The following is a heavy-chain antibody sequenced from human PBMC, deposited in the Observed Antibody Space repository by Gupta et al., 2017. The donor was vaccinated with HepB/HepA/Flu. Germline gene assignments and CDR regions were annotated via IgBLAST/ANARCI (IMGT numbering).Heavy chain of an antibody. CDR2: IYWDDDK. D-gene: IGHD4/OR15-4a*01. Sequence: QVTLKESGPTLVKPTQTLMLTCSFSGFSLNTSGVGVDWFRQSPGKALEWLALIYWDDDKGYSPSLKSRLTITKDTSKNQVVLTMTNMDPVDTATYFCSHTERKGSAYYPAHWGQGTPVTVSS. J-gene: IGHJ4*02. CDR1: GFSLNTSGVG. CDR3: SHTERKGSAYYPAH. V-gene: IGHV2-5*02.